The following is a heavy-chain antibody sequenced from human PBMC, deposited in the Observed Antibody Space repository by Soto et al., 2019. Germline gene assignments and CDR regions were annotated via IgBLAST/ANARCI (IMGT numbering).Heavy chain of an antibody. CDR3: ARGLSYYDYIWGSYPQTYFDY. Sequence: QVQLQQWGAGLLKPSETLSLTCAVYGGSFSGYYWSWIRQPPGKGLEWIGEINHSGSTNYNPSLKRRVTISVDTSKNLVSLRLSCVTDADTAVYYCARGLSYYDYIWGSYPQTYFDYWGQGTLVTVSS. CDR1: GGSFSGYY. D-gene: IGHD3-16*02. J-gene: IGHJ4*02. V-gene: IGHV4-34*01. CDR2: INHSGST.